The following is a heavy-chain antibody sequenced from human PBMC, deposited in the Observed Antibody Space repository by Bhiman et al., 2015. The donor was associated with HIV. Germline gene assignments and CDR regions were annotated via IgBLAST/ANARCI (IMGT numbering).Heavy chain of an antibody. CDR1: GFTFSSYG. CDR3: ATEPGGTTQGRFDF. V-gene: IGHV3-7*01. Sequence: VQLVESGGGVVQPGRSLRLSCAASGFTFSSYGMHWVRQAPGKGLEWVANIKQDGSEKYYVDSVKGRFTISRDNAKNSLYLQMNRLRAEDTAVYYCATEPGGTTQGRFDFWGQGTLVTVSS. J-gene: IGHJ4*02. D-gene: IGHD1-7*01. CDR2: IKQDGSEK.